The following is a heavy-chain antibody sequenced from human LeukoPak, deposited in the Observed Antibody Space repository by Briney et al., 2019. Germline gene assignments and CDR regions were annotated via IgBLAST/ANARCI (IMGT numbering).Heavy chain of an antibody. D-gene: IGHD2-2*01. V-gene: IGHV3-30*02. Sequence: PGGSLRLSCAASGFTFSSYGMHWVRQAPGKGPEWVAFIRYDGSNKYYADSVKGRFTISRDNSKNTLYLQMNSLRAEDTAVYYCAKDQGIVVVPAAHDYWGQGTLVTVSS. J-gene: IGHJ4*02. CDR1: GFTFSSYG. CDR2: IRYDGSNK. CDR3: AKDQGIVVVPAAHDY.